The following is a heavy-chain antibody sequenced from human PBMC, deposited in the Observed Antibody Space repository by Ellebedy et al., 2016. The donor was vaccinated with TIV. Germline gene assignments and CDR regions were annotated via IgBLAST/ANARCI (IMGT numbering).Heavy chain of an antibody. CDR3: ARVPITMVRGYGMDV. J-gene: IGHJ6*02. V-gene: IGHV1-69*13. Sequence: AASVKVSCKASGGTFSSYAISWVRQAPGQGLEWMGGIIPIFDTSNYAQKFQGRVTITPDESTSTAYMELSSLRSEDTAVYYCARVPITMVRGYGMDVWGQGTTVTVSS. CDR1: GGTFSSYA. D-gene: IGHD3-10*01. CDR2: IIPIFDTS.